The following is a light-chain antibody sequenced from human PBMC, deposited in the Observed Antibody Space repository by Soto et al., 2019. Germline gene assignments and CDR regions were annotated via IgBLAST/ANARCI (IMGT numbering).Light chain of an antibody. Sequence: EIVMTHSPATLSLSPGESAALSCRAIQSINSDFAWYQQKPAQPPRLLIYGPSTRATGVPARFTGSESGSEFTITISGLQSEDFAVYYCREGHNWPLTFGEGTRLEI. CDR1: QSINSD. CDR2: GPS. CDR3: REGHNWPLT. J-gene: IGKJ2*01. V-gene: IGKV3-15*01.